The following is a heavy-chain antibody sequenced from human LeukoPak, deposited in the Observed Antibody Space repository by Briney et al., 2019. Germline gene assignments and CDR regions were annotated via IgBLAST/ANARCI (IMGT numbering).Heavy chain of an antibody. J-gene: IGHJ6*03. Sequence: SETLSLTCAVYGGSFSGYYWSWIRQPPGKGLEWIGEINHSGTTYYNPSLKSRFAILLDTSKNQFSLKLTSVTAADTAVYYCVSITNYYYIDVWGKATTVTVSS. D-gene: IGHD1-1*01. CDR2: INHSGTT. CDR1: GGSFSGYY. CDR3: VSITNYYYIDV. V-gene: IGHV4-34*01.